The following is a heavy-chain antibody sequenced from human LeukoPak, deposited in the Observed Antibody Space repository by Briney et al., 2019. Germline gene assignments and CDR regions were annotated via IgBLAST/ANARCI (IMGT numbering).Heavy chain of an antibody. J-gene: IGHJ4*02. V-gene: IGHV3-30*03. CDR2: ISYDGSNK. CDR1: GFTFSSYG. CDR3: ARDYGYYYDSSGYYDY. D-gene: IGHD3-22*01. Sequence: PGGSLRLSCAASGFTFSSYGMHWVRQAPGKGLEWVAVISYDGSNKYYADSVKGRFTISRDNSKNTLYLQMNSLRAEDTAVYYCARDYGYYYDSSGYYDYWGQGTLVTVSS.